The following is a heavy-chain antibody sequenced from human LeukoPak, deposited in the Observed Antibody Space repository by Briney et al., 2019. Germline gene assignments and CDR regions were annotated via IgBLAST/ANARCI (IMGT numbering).Heavy chain of an antibody. CDR1: GFTFSSYG. D-gene: IGHD3-22*01. J-gene: IGHJ4*02. CDR2: IRYDGSNK. V-gene: IGHV3-30*02. CDR3: AKEKYYYDSSVLDY. Sequence: PGGSLRLSCAASGFTFSSYGMPWVRQAPGKGLEWVAFIRYDGSNKYYADSVKGRFTISRDNSKNTLYLQMNSLRAEDTAVYYCAKEKYYYDSSVLDYWGQGTLVTVSS.